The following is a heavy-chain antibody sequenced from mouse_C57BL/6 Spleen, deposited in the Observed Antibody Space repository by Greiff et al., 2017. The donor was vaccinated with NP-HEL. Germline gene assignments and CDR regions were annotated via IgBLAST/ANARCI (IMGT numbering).Heavy chain of an antibody. CDR3: ASNYAMDY. CDR1: GYSITSGYY. V-gene: IGHV3-6*01. CDR2: ISYDGSN. J-gene: IGHJ4*01. Sequence: VQLKESGPGLVKPSQSLSLTCSVTGYSITSGYYWNWIRQFPGNKLEWMGYISYDGSNNYNPSLKNRISITRDTSKNQFFLKLNSVTTEDTATYYCASNYAMDYWGQGTSVTVSS.